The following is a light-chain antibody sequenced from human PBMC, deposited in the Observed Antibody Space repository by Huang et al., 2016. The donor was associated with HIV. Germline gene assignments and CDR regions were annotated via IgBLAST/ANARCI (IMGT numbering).Light chain of an antibody. CDR2: GAS. CDR3: QQYNNWPPEYT. V-gene: IGKV3-15*01. Sequence: EIVMTQSPATLSVSPGERATLSCRASQSVSSNLAWYPQKPGQVPSLLIYGASTRATGVPAKFSGSGSGTKFTLTISSLQSEDFAVYYCQQYNNWPPEYTFGQGTKLEIK. CDR1: QSVSSN. J-gene: IGKJ2*01.